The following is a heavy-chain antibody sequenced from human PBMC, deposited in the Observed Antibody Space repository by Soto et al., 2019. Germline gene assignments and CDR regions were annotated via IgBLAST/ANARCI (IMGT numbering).Heavy chain of an antibody. J-gene: IGHJ4*02. D-gene: IGHD2-2*01. CDR1: GFPFSSDA. CDR3: ANDARVPAAQIYYFDY. CDR2: ISGSGGST. V-gene: IGHV3-23*01. Sequence: GGALRLSFAASGFPFSSDAMGWGRRAPGRGLEWVSAISGSGGSTYYADSVKGRFTISRDNSKNTLYLQMNSLRAEDTAVYYCANDARVPAAQIYYFDYWGQGTLVTVSS.